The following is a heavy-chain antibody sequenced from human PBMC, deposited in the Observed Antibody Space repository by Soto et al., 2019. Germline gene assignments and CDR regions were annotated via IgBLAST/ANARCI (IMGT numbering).Heavy chain of an antibody. CDR2: IYHGGST. D-gene: IGHD3-10*01. CDR3: ARSTGYHGSGTYSFDY. V-gene: IGHV4-38-2*01. Sequence: SETLSLTCAVSGYSISSGYYWGWLRQPPGKGLEWIGSIYHGGSTYYNPSLNSRVTLSIDMTNNHVSLILNSVTAADTATFYCARSTGYHGSGTYSFDYWGQGTLVTVSS. J-gene: IGHJ4*02. CDR1: GYSISSGYY.